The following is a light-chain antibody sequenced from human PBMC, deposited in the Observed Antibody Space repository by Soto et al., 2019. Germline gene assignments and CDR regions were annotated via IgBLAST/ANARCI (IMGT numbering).Light chain of an antibody. Sequence: QSALTQPASVSGSPGQSITISCTGTSSDVGSYNLVSWYQQYPGNAPKLMIYEGNKRPSGVSNRFSGSKSGNTASLTISGLQAEDEADYYCCSYAGSTTLMIFGGGTKLTVL. CDR2: EGN. CDR1: SSDVGSYNL. CDR3: CSYAGSTTLMI. V-gene: IGLV2-23*01. J-gene: IGLJ2*01.